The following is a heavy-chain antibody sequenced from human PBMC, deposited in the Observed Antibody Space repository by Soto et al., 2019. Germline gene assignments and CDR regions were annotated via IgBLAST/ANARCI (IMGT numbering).Heavy chain of an antibody. CDR3: AKDRVYSSAPRGFDY. J-gene: IGHJ4*02. Sequence: EVQLLESGGGLVQPGGSLRLSCAASGFTFSSYAMSWVRQAPGKGLEWVSAISGSGDRTYYADSVKGRFTISRDNSKNTLYLQMNSLRDEDTAVYYCAKDRVYSSAPRGFDYWGQGTLVTVSS. D-gene: IGHD6-25*01. CDR2: ISGSGDRT. CDR1: GFTFSSYA. V-gene: IGHV3-23*01.